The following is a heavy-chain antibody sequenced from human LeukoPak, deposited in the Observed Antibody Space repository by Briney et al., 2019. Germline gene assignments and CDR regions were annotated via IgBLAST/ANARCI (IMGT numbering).Heavy chain of an antibody. V-gene: IGHV3-48*01. CDR2: ISSSSSTI. D-gene: IGHD3-3*01. J-gene: IGHJ6*02. CDR3: AREDITIFGPYYYYGMDV. CDR1: GFTFSSYS. Sequence: PGGSLRLSCAASGFTFSSYSMNWVRQAPGKGLEWVSYISSSSSTIYYADSVKGRFTISRDNAKNSLYLQMNSLRAEDTAVYYCAREDITIFGPYYYYGMDVWGQGTTVTVSS.